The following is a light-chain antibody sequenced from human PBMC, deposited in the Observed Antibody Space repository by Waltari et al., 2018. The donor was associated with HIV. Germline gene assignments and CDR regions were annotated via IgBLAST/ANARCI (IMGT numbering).Light chain of an antibody. Sequence: EVVLTQSPGTLSLSPGDRAILSCRANQSISTDSLGWYQQKLGQAPSLLIYGASSRATGVPDRFSGSGAGTDFTLTISRLEPEDFAVYYCQHYGNSPFTFGQGTKL. CDR1: QSISTDS. CDR2: GAS. V-gene: IGKV3-20*01. CDR3: QHYGNSPFT. J-gene: IGKJ2*01.